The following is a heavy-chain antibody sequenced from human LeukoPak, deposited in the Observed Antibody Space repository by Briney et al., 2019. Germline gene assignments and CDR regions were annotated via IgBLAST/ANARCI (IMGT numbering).Heavy chain of an antibody. V-gene: IGHV4-31*03. J-gene: IGHJ5*02. CDR2: IYYSGTT. Sequence: SQTLSLTCTVSGGSINSRGYYWGWIRQHPGEGLEWIGYIYYSGTTYYNPSLKSRATISLDTSKNHFSLNLISVTDADTAIYYCARSTGGAAAADFDPWGQGTLVTVSS. D-gene: IGHD6-13*01. CDR3: ARSTGGAAAADFDP. CDR1: GGSINSRGYY.